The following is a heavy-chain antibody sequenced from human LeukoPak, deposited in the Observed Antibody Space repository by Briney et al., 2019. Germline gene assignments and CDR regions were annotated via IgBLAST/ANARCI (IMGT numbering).Heavy chain of an antibody. V-gene: IGHV4-39*07. CDR1: GGSISSSTYY. J-gene: IGHJ3*02. Sequence: SETLSLTCTVSGGSISSSTYYWGWIRQPPGKGLEWIGSIYYSGNTYYNPSLQSRVTISVDTSKNQLSLKLSSVTAADTAVYYCARAVAGDDVFDIWGQGTKVTVSS. CDR2: IYYSGNT. CDR3: ARAVAGDDVFDI. D-gene: IGHD6-19*01.